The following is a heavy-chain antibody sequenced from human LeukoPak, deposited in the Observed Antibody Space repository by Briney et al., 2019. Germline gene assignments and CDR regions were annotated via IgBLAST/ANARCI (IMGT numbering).Heavy chain of an antibody. Sequence: GESLKISCKASGYTFSNYWIGWVRQVPGKGPEWVGIIYPGDSDTKYSPSLRGQVTISADKSTTTIYLHWSGLKASDTAMYYCARRLGYSYGFDYWGQGTLVTVSS. CDR3: ARRLGYSYGFDY. D-gene: IGHD5-18*01. CDR2: IYPGDSDT. CDR1: GYTFSNYW. V-gene: IGHV5-51*01. J-gene: IGHJ4*02.